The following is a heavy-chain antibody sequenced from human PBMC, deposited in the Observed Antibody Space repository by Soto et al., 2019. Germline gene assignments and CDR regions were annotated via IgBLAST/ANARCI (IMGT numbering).Heavy chain of an antibody. Sequence: GGSLRLSCAASGFTVSSNYMSWVRQAPGKGLEWVSVIYSGGSTYYADSVKGRFTISRDNSKNTLYLQMNSLRAEDTAVYYCASEDYYDSSGYTPGMDVWGQGTTVTVSS. V-gene: IGHV3-53*01. CDR3: ASEDYYDSSGYTPGMDV. J-gene: IGHJ6*02. CDR2: IYSGGST. CDR1: GFTVSSNY. D-gene: IGHD3-22*01.